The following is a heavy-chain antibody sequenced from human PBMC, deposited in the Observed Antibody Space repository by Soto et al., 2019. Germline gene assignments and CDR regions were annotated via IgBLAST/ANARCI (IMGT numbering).Heavy chain of an antibody. D-gene: IGHD5-12*01. J-gene: IGHJ6*03. CDR2: IKKDGSDK. CDR3: ASGGGATKDYYMDV. CDR1: GFTFSSYW. V-gene: IGHV3-7*01. Sequence: GGSLRLSCAASGFTFSSYWMSWVRQAPGKGLEWVANIKKDGSDKYYGDSVKGRFTISRDNAKNSLYLQMNSLRAEDTAVYYCASGGGATKDYYMDVWGKGTTVTVSS.